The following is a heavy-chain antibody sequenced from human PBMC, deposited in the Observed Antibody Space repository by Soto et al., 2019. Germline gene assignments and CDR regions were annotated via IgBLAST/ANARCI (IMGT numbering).Heavy chain of an antibody. Sequence: QVQLQESGPGLVKPSGTLSLTCAVSGGSISSNNWWSWVRQPPGKGLEWIGEIYQSGSTNYNPYLKSRVTISADKSMNQLSLRLSSVTAADTAVYYCARQYDYAKDVWGQGTTVTVSS. CDR2: IYQSGST. J-gene: IGHJ6*02. CDR1: GGSISSNNW. CDR3: ARQYDYAKDV. V-gene: IGHV4-4*02.